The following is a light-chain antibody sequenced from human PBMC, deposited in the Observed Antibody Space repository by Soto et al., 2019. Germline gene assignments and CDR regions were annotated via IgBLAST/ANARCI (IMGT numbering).Light chain of an antibody. J-gene: IGLJ2*01. CDR2: DVS. V-gene: IGLV2-14*03. CDR3: SSYTSSSARV. Sequence: QPVSVSGSPGQSITISCTGTGSDVGGYNYVSWYQQHPGKAPKLIIYDVSDRPSGVSDRFSGSKSDNTASLTISGLQAEDEADYYCSSYTSSSARVFGGGTKLTVL. CDR1: GSDVGGYNY.